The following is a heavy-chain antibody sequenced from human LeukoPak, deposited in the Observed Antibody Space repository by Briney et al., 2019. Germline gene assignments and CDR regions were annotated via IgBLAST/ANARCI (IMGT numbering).Heavy chain of an antibody. CDR3: ARDFEYGSGSYYPYGMDV. V-gene: IGHV4-4*07. J-gene: IGHJ6*02. Sequence: SETLSLTCTVSGGPISSYYWSWIRQPAGKGLEWIGRIYTSGSTNYNPSLKSRVTMSVDTSKNQFSLKLSSVTAADTAVYYCARDFEYGSGSYYPYGMDVWGQGTTVTVSS. CDR2: IYTSGST. D-gene: IGHD3-10*01. CDR1: GGPISSYY.